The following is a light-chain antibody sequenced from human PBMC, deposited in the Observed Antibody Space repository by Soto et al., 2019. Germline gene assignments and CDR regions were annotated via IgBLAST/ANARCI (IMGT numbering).Light chain of an antibody. CDR2: AAS. Sequence: DIQMTQSPSSLSASVGDRVTITCRASQSISSYLNWYQQKPGKAPKLLIYAASSLQSGVPSRFSGSGSGTDFTLTISSLQPEDFETYYCQQSYSTLNFGGGTKVEIK. CDR1: QSISSY. CDR3: QQSYSTLN. J-gene: IGKJ4*01. V-gene: IGKV1-39*01.